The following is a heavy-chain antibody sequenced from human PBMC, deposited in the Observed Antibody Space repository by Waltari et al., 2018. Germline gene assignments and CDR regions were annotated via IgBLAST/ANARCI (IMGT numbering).Heavy chain of an antibody. CDR1: GFPFDHYA. V-gene: IGHV3-9*01. J-gene: IGHJ4*02. Sequence: EVQLVESGGGLVQTGRSLRLSCAPCGFPFDHYAFPWLRPPPGKGLEWVSGISWNSGSIGYADSVKGRFTISRDNAKNSLYLQMNSLRAEDTALYYCAKAGYYDFWSGYYDYWGQGTLVTVSS. CDR3: AKAGYYDFWSGYYDY. D-gene: IGHD3-3*01. CDR2: ISWNSGSI.